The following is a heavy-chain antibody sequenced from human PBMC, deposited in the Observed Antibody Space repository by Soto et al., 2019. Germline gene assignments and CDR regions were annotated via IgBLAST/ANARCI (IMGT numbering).Heavy chain of an antibody. J-gene: IGHJ4*02. D-gene: IGHD1-26*01. CDR1: GFSFDDYA. CDR3: AKDVERSSGGFDH. CDR2: ITWNSGSI. Sequence: EVQLVESGGGLVQPGRSLRLSCAASGFSFDDYAMHWVRQAPGKGLEWVSGITWNSGSIGYADSVKGRFTISRDNAKNSLYLQMNSLRDEDTALYYCAKDVERSSGGFDHWGQGTLVTVSS. V-gene: IGHV3-9*01.